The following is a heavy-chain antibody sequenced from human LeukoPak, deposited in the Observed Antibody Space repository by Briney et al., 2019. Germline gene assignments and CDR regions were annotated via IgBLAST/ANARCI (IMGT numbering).Heavy chain of an antibody. CDR1: GFTFSSYA. V-gene: IGHV3-23*01. CDR2: ISGSGGST. D-gene: IGHD2-2*01. J-gene: IGHJ3*02. Sequence: PGGPLRLSCAASGFTFSSYAMSWVRQAPGKGLDWVSAISGSGGSTYYADSVKGRFTISRDNSKNTLYLQMNSLRAEDTAVYYCAKDKVVVVPAARFDAFDIWGQGTMVTVSS. CDR3: AKDKVVVVPAARFDAFDI.